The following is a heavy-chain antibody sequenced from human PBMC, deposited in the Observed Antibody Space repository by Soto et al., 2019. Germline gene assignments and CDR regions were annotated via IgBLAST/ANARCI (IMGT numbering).Heavy chain of an antibody. Sequence: QVQLVQSGAEVKKPGASVKVSCKASGYTFTGYYTHWVRQAPGQGLEWMGWINPNSGGTNYAQKFQGWVTMTRDTSISTAYMELSRLRSDDTAVYYCARDEGYSYGDGHYYGMDVWGQGTTVTVSS. CDR1: GYTFTGYY. J-gene: IGHJ6*02. CDR2: INPNSGGT. CDR3: ARDEGYSYGDGHYYGMDV. V-gene: IGHV1-2*04. D-gene: IGHD5-18*01.